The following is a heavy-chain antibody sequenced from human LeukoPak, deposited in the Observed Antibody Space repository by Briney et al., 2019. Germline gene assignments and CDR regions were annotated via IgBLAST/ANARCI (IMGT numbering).Heavy chain of an antibody. CDR2: INPNSGGT. CDR1: GYTFTGYY. J-gene: IGHJ5*02. Sequence: ASVKVSCKASGYTFTGYYMHWVRQAPGQGLEWMGWINPNSGGTNYAQKFQGRVTMTRDTSISTAYMELSRLRSDDTAVYYCARGGGAIVVVPAAMPAGWFDPWGQGTLVTVSS. CDR3: ARGGGAIVVVPAAMPAGWFDP. D-gene: IGHD2-2*01. V-gene: IGHV1-2*02.